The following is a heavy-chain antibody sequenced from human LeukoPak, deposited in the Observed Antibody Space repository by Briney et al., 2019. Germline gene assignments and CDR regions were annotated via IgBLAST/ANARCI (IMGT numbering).Heavy chain of an antibody. CDR3: ARDHDYEGWFDP. Sequence: SVKVSCKASGGTFSSYAISWVRQAPGQGLEWMGGIIPIFGTANYAQKFQGRATITADKSTSTAYMELSSLRSEDTAVYYCARDHDYEGWFDPWGQGTLVTVSS. CDR1: GGTFSSYA. J-gene: IGHJ5*02. CDR2: IIPIFGTA. D-gene: IGHD4-17*01. V-gene: IGHV1-69*06.